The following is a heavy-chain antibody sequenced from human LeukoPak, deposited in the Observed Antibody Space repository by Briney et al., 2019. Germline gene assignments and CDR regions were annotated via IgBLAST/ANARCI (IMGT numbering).Heavy chain of an antibody. Sequence: PSETLSLTCTVSGGSISSGDYYWSWIRQPPGEGLEWIGYIYYSGSTYYNPSLKSRVTISVDTSKNQFSLKLSSVTAADTAVYYCAREAPQLRLFDYWGQGTLVTVSS. V-gene: IGHV4-30-4*08. CDR2: IYYSGST. CDR3: AREAPQLRLFDY. CDR1: GGSISSGDYY. D-gene: IGHD2-2*01. J-gene: IGHJ4*02.